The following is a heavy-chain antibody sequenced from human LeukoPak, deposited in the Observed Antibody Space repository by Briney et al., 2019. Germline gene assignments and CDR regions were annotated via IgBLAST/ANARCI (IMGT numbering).Heavy chain of an antibody. CDR3: AKGPLRGTAAAIDY. Sequence: GGSLRLSCAASGFTFNNYGMHWARQAPGKGLEWVAVISYDGRNKHYPDSVKGRFTISRDISTDTLWLQMDSLRTEDTAVYYCAKGPLRGTAAAIDYWGQGTLVTVSS. CDR1: GFTFNNYG. D-gene: IGHD2-2*01. CDR2: ISYDGRNK. J-gene: IGHJ4*02. V-gene: IGHV3-30*18.